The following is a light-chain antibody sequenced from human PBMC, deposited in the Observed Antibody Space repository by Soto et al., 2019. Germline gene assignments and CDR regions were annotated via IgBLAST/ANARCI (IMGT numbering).Light chain of an antibody. Sequence: QLVLTQSPSASASLGASVKLTCTLSSGYSRYAIAWHQQQPEKGPRYLMKLYNDGSHTKGDGIPDRFSGSSSGAERYLTISGLQSEDEADYYCQTWGAGIVVFGGGTKLTVL. V-gene: IGLV4-69*01. CDR1: SGYSRYA. J-gene: IGLJ2*01. CDR3: QTWGAGIVV. CDR2: LYNDGSH.